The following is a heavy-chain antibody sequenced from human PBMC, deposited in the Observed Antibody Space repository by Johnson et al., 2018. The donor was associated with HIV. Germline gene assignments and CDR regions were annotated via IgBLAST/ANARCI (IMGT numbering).Heavy chain of an antibody. CDR1: GFIFRDYY. V-gene: IGHV3-11*04. Sequence: QVQLVESGGGLVKPGGSLRLSCAVSGFIFRDYYMSWIRQAPGKGLEWVSYISSSGKSTNYADSVKGRFTISRDNAKNSLSLHMNSLRAEDTAIYYCAKWTRDGYNYVHAFDIWGQGTMVTVSS. CDR2: ISSSGKST. CDR3: AKWTRDGYNYVHAFDI. D-gene: IGHD5-24*01. J-gene: IGHJ3*02.